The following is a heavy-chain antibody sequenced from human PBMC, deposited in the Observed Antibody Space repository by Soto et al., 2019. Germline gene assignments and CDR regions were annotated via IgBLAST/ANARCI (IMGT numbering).Heavy chain of an antibody. D-gene: IGHD3-10*01. CDR2: IYYSGST. J-gene: IGHJ6*03. CDR3: AKSIAMVCVVTRGYHYYLLAF. V-gene: IGHV4-39*01. Sequence: PSETLSLTCTVSGGSISSSSYYWGWIRQPPGKGLEWIGSIYYSGSTYYNPSLKSRVTISVDTSKNQFSLKLSSVTAADTAVYYCAKSIAMVCVVTRGYHYYLLAFWGKGTAVTVSS. CDR1: GGSISSSSYY.